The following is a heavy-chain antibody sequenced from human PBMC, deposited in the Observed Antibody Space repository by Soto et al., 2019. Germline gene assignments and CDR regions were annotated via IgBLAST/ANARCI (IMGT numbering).Heavy chain of an antibody. CDR3: ARDESVIDFWSGYHYYYGMDV. J-gene: IGHJ6*02. V-gene: IGHV3-33*01. CDR2: IWYDGSNK. D-gene: IGHD3-3*01. CDR1: GFTFSSYG. Sequence: PGGSLRLSCAASGFTFSSYGMHWVRQAPGKGLEWVAVIWYDGSNKYYADSVKGRFTISRDNSKNTLYLQMNSLRAEDTAVYYCARDESVIDFWSGYHYYYGMDVWGQGTTVTVSS.